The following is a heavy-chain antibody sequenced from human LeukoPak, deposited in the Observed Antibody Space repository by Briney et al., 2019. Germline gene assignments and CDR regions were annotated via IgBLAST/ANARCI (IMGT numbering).Heavy chain of an antibody. V-gene: IGHV3-53*01. J-gene: IGHJ6*02. CDR3: AREWDSSGYYYYYYYGMDV. CDR2: IYSGGST. CDR1: GFTVSSNY. Sequence: GGSLRLSCAASGFTVSSNYMSWVRQAPGKGLEWVSVIYSGGSTYYADSVKGRFTISRDNSKNTLYLQMNSLRAEDTAVYYCAREWDSSGYYYYYYYGMDVWGQGTTVTVSS. D-gene: IGHD3-22*01.